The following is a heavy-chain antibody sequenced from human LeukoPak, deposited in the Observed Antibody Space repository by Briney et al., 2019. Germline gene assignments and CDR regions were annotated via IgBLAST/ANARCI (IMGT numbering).Heavy chain of an antibody. CDR2: IYYSGST. V-gene: IGHV4-31*03. CDR3: ARQTYCGGDCYSRWFDP. D-gene: IGHD2-21*01. CDR1: GGSISSGGYY. J-gene: IGHJ5*02. Sequence: SETLSLTCTVSGGSISSGGYYWSWIRQHPGKGLEWIGYIYYSGSTYYNPSLKSRVTISVDTSKNQFSLKLSSVTAADTAVYYCARQTYCGGDCYSRWFDPWGQGTLVTVSS.